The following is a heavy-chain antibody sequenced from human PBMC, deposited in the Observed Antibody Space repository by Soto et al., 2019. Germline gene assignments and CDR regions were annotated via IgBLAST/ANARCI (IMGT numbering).Heavy chain of an antibody. J-gene: IGHJ4*02. Sequence: EVQLLESGGGLVQPGGSLRLSCAASGFTFSSYAMAWVRQAPGKGLEWVSSISGSGGNAYYADSVKGRFIISRDNSKNTLYLQMNSLRAEDTAVYYCAKNSENYGDSKSDYCGQGTLVTVSS. CDR3: AKNSENYGDSKSDY. CDR2: ISGSGGNA. V-gene: IGHV3-23*01. D-gene: IGHD4-17*01. CDR1: GFTFSSYA.